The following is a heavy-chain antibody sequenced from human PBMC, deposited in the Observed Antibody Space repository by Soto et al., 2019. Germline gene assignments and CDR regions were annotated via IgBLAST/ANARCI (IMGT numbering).Heavy chain of an antibody. CDR2: IYYSGST. J-gene: IGHJ6*02. Sequence: SETLSLTCTVSGGSISSYYWSWIRQPPGKGLEWIGYIYYSGSTNYNPSLKSRVTISVDTSKNQFSLKLSSVTAADTAVYYCARMTYYYDSSGYPYGMDVWGQGTTVTVSS. V-gene: IGHV4-59*01. CDR3: ARMTYYYDSSGYPYGMDV. D-gene: IGHD3-22*01. CDR1: GGSISSYY.